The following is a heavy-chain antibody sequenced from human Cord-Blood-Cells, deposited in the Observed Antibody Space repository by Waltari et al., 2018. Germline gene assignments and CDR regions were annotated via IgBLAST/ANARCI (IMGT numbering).Heavy chain of an antibody. CDR3: ARGGAYCGGDCYLF. D-gene: IGHD2-21*02. J-gene: IGHJ4*02. Sequence: EVQLVESGGGLIQPGGSLRLSCAASGFTVSSNYMSWVRRAPGKGLEWVSVIDSGGSTYYADSVKGRFTISRDNSKNTLYLQMNSLRAEDTAVYYCARGGAYCGGDCYLFWGQGTLVTVSS. CDR1: GFTVSSNY. V-gene: IGHV3-53*01. CDR2: IDSGGST.